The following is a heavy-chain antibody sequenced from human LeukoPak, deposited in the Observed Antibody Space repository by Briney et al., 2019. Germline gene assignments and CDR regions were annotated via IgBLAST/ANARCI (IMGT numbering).Heavy chain of an antibody. V-gene: IGHV1-24*01. CDR1: GDTLSELT. CDR2: FDPGAGEI. Sequence: ASVEVSCKVSGDTLSELTMHWVRQAPGKGLEWMGGFDPGAGEILYAQQFQGRVTMTEDTSTDTAYMELTSLRSEDSGVYFCAAGGIYSLLDYWGQGTLVTVSS. D-gene: IGHD3-10*01. J-gene: IGHJ4*02. CDR3: AAGGIYSLLDY.